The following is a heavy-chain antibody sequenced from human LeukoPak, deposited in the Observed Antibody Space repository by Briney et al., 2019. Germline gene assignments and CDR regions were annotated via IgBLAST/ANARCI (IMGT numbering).Heavy chain of an antibody. J-gene: IGHJ3*02. CDR3: ARESPIEGIASGQDAFDI. Sequence: PGGSLRLSCAASGFTFSSYAMHWVRQAPGKGLEWVAVISYDGSNKYYADSVKGRFTISRDNSKSTLYLQMNTLRGEDTAMYYCARESPIEGIASGQDAFDIWGQGTMVTVSS. D-gene: IGHD3-10*01. CDR2: ISYDGSNK. CDR1: GFTFSSYA. V-gene: IGHV3-30-3*01.